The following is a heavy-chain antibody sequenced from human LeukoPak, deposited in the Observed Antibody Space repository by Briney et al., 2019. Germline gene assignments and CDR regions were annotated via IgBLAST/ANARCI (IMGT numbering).Heavy chain of an antibody. CDR2: ISGSGGST. Sequence: GGSLRLSRAASGFTFSSYAMSWVRQAPGKGLEWVSAISGSGGSTYYADSVKGRFTISRDNSKNTLYLQMNSLRAEDTAVYYCARVPAATPFFQHWGQGTLVTVSS. V-gene: IGHV3-23*01. CDR3: ARVPAATPFFQH. J-gene: IGHJ1*01. CDR1: GFTFSSYA. D-gene: IGHD2-2*01.